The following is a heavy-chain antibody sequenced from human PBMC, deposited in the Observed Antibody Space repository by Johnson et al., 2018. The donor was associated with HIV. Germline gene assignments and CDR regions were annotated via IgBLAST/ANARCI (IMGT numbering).Heavy chain of an antibody. CDR3: ARDRRILTIFGVATDAFDI. Sequence: QVQLVESGGGVVQPGRSLRLSCAASGFTFSSYAMHWVRQAPGKGLEWVAVISYDGSNKYYADSVKGRFTISRDNSKNTLYLQMNSLRAEDTAVYYCARDRRILTIFGVATDAFDIWGQGTMVTVSS. CDR2: ISYDGSNK. D-gene: IGHD3-3*01. V-gene: IGHV3-30-3*01. CDR1: GFTFSSYA. J-gene: IGHJ3*02.